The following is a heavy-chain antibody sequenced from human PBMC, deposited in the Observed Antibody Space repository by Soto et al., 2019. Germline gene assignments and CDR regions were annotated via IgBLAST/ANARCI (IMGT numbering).Heavy chain of an antibody. CDR2: ISGSGGST. CDR3: AKAYYYDSSGYSSFDY. V-gene: IGHV3-23*01. Sequence: EGSLRLSCAASGFTFSSYAMSWVRQAPGKGLEWVSAISGSGGSTYYADSVKGRFTISRDNSKNTLYLQMNSLRAEDTAVYYCAKAYYYDSSGYSSFDYWGQGTLVTVSS. J-gene: IGHJ4*02. D-gene: IGHD3-22*01. CDR1: GFTFSSYA.